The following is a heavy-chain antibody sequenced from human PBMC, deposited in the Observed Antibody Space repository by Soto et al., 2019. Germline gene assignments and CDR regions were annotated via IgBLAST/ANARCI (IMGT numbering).Heavy chain of an antibody. CDR1: GFTFSSYA. CDR2: ISGSGGST. D-gene: IGHD3-22*01. CDR3: AKPVPPYYYDSSGQFDY. Sequence: GGSLRVSCAASGFTFSSYAMSWVRQAPGKGLEWVSAISGSGGSTYYADSVKGRFTISRDNSKNTLYLQMNSLRAEDTAVYYCAKPVPPYYYDSSGQFDYWGQGTLVTVSS. J-gene: IGHJ4*02. V-gene: IGHV3-23*01.